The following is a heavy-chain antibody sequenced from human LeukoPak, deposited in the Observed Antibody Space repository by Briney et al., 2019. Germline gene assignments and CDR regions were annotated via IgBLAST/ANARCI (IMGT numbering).Heavy chain of an antibody. CDR1: GGSISSYY. CDR3: ARDRGRATWFDP. D-gene: IGHD3-10*01. CDR2: IYYSGST. Sequence: SETLSLTCTVSGGSISSYYWSWIRQPPGKGLEWIGYIYYSGSTNYNPSLKSRVTISVDTSRNQFSLKLHSVTAADTAVYYCARDRGRATWFDPWGQGTAVTVSS. V-gene: IGHV4-59*01. J-gene: IGHJ5*02.